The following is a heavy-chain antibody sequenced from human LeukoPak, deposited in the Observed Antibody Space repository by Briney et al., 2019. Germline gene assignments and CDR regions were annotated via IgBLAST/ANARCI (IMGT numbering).Heavy chain of an antibody. D-gene: IGHD6-13*01. V-gene: IGHV1-69*04. CDR2: IIPILGIA. CDR1: GGTFSGYA. J-gene: IGHJ6*02. CDR3: ARVPGGIAAAGAYGMDV. Sequence: SVKVSCKASGGTFSGYAISWVRQAPGQGLEWMGRIIPILGIANYAQKFQGRVTITADKSTSTAYMELSSLRSEDTAVYYCARVPGGIAAAGAYGMDVWGQGTTVTVSS.